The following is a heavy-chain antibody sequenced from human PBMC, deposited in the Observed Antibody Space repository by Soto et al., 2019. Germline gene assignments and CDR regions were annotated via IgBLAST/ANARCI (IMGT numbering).Heavy chain of an antibody. CDR3: ARRIPFGYGMDV. D-gene: IGHD2-21*01. V-gene: IGHV3-21*01. CDR1: GFTFSSYN. J-gene: IGHJ6*02. CDR2: ISSSSNYI. Sequence: GGSLRLSCTASGFTFSSYNMNWVRQAPGKGLEWVSSISSSSNYIYYADSMKGRFTISRDNAKNSLYLQMNSLRAEDTAVYYCARRIPFGYGMDVWGQGTTVTVS.